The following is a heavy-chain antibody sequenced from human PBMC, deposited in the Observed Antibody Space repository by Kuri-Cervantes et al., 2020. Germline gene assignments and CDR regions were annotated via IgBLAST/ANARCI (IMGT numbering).Heavy chain of an antibody. CDR1: GGSISSYY. CDR2: IYYSGST. V-gene: IGHV4-59*01. CDR3: AYYHCSGGSCYFDY. J-gene: IGHJ4*02. Sequence: SETLSLTCTVSGGSISSYYWSWIRQPPGKGLEWIGYIYYSGSTNYNPSLRSRVNISVDTSKNQFSLKLSSVTAADTAVYYCAYYHCSGGSCYFDYWGQGTLITVSS. D-gene: IGHD2-15*01.